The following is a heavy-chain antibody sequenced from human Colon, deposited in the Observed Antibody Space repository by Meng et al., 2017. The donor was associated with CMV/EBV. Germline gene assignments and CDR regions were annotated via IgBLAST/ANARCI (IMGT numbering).Heavy chain of an antibody. CDR2: ISSTGSFI. CDR3: AGVAYDYGDRHFTY. D-gene: IGHD4-17*01. J-gene: IGHJ4*02. Sequence: GGSLRLSCAASGFDFSSYGMRWVRQVPGKGLEWVSSISSTGSFIKYADSVEGRFAISRDNAKTSVFLQMNSLRAEDTAAYYCAGVAYDYGDRHFTYWGQGALVTVSS. V-gene: IGHV3-21*01. CDR1: GFDFSSYG.